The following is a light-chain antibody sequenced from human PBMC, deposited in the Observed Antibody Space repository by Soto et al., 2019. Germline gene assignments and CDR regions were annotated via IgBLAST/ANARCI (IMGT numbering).Light chain of an antibody. V-gene: IGKV1-33*01. CDR3: QQYDNLPIT. CDR1: QSISSY. J-gene: IGKJ5*01. CDR2: DAS. Sequence: DIQMTQSPSSLSASVGDRVIITCRASQSISSYLNWYQQKQGKAPKLLIYDASTLETGVPSRFSGSGSGTDFTFAISSLQPEDIETYYCQQYDNLPITFGQGTRLEIK.